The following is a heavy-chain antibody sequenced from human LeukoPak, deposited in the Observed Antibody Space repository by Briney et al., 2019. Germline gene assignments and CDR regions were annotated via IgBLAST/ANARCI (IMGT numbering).Heavy chain of an antibody. Sequence: GGSLRLSCAASGFTFSSYAMSWVRQAPGKGLEWVSAISGSGDNTYYADSVKGRFTISRDNSKNTLYLQMNSLRAEDTAVYYCAKGSSSWGYYFDYWGQGTLVIVSS. J-gene: IGHJ4*02. CDR2: ISGSGDNT. V-gene: IGHV3-23*01. CDR3: AKGSSSWGYYFDY. D-gene: IGHD6-13*01. CDR1: GFTFSSYA.